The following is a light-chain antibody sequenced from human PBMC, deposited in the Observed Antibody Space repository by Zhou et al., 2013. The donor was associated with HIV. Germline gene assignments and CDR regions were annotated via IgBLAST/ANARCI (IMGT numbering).Light chain of an antibody. CDR2: EAS. Sequence: IQVTQTPLTLSASVGDTVTITCRASQNIRRWLAWYQQKPGQAPKLLIYEASNLQIGVPSRFRGSGSGTEFTLTVSCLQAEDFGTYYCQQYSDYPRTFGQGTRVEIK. CDR3: QQYSDYPRT. J-gene: IGKJ1*01. CDR1: QNIRRW. V-gene: IGKV1-5*03.